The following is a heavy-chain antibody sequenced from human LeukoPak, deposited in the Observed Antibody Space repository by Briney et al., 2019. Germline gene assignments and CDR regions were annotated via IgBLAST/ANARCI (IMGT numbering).Heavy chain of an antibody. Sequence: SETLSLTCSVSGGSISRYYWNWIRQPPGKGLEWIGYMYYSGSTNYNPSLKSRVTISIDTSKNQFSLRLSSVTAADTAVYYCARGFSSWPYYFDYWSQGTLVTVSS. D-gene: IGHD6-13*01. J-gene: IGHJ4*02. CDR2: MYYSGST. CDR1: GGSISRYY. CDR3: ARGFSSWPYYFDY. V-gene: IGHV4-59*01.